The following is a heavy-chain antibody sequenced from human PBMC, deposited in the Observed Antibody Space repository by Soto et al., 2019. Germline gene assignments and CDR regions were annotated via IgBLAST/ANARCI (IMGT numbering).Heavy chain of an antibody. J-gene: IGHJ6*02. V-gene: IGHV3-23*01. D-gene: IGHD6-19*01. CDR1: GFTFSSHA. CDR2: ITSSGAGA. CDR3: VKDGSSGWPYFYDMDV. Sequence: GGSLRLSCAASGFTFSSHAMNWVRQAPGKGLEWVSSITSSGAGAYYADSVKGRFTISRDNSKNTLYLQMSSLRAEDTAVYYCVKDGSSGWPYFYDMDVWGQGTTVTVSS.